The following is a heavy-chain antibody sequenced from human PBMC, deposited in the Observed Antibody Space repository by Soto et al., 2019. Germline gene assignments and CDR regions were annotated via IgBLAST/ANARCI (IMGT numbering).Heavy chain of an antibody. CDR2: IYYSGST. D-gene: IGHD5-18*01. CDR3: ARRYGKNAFDI. J-gene: IGHJ3*02. V-gene: IGHV4-59*01. Sequence: SETLSLTCTVSGDSISSYYCSWIRQPPGKGLEWIGYIYYSGSTNYNPSLKSRVTVSVDTSKNQFSLKLSSVTAADTAVYYCARRYGKNAFDIWGQGTMVTVSS. CDR1: GDSISSYY.